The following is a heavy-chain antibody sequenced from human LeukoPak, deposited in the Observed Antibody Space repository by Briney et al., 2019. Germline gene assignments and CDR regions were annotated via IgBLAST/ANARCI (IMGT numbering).Heavy chain of an antibody. CDR3: ARDTIAVAGINWFDP. CDR1: GGSISSYY. D-gene: IGHD6-19*01. Sequence: SETLSLTCTVAGGSISSYYWGWIRQPAGKGLEWVGRIYPSRSTNYYPSLKSRVTISPNKSKNHFALKLSSVTAADTAVYYCARDTIAVAGINWFDPWGQGTLVTVSS. CDR2: IYPSRST. V-gene: IGHV4-4*07. J-gene: IGHJ5*02.